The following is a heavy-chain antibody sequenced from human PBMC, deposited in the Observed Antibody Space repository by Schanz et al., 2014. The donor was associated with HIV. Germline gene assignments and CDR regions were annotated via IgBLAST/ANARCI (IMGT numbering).Heavy chain of an antibody. V-gene: IGHV3-33*03. J-gene: IGHJ6*02. CDR1: GFTLRSYG. Sequence: QVQLVESGGGVVQPGRSLRLSCAASGFTLRSYGMHWVRQAPGKGLEWVAVIWYDGSKEYYGDSVKGRFTIARDNSKNTVYLQAKSLRPEDTAVYYCAKDRNHYDSRYRGKGNYYYYYGMDVWGQGTTVTVSS. CDR2: IWYDGSKE. CDR3: AKDRNHYDSRYRGKGNYYYYYGMDV. D-gene: IGHD3-22*01.